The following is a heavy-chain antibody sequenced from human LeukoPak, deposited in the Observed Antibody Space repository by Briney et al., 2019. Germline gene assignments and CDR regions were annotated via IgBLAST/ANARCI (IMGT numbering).Heavy chain of an antibody. V-gene: IGHV3-30-3*02. CDR1: GFTFSSYA. CDR3: AKMPFMGDTFGMDV. Sequence: PGRSLRLSCAASGFTFSSYAMHWVRQAPGKGLEWVAVISYDGSNKYYADSVKGRFTISRDNSKNTLYLQMNSLRAEDTAVYYCAKMPFMGDTFGMDVWGQGTTVTVSS. CDR2: ISYDGSNK. J-gene: IGHJ6*02. D-gene: IGHD3-16*01.